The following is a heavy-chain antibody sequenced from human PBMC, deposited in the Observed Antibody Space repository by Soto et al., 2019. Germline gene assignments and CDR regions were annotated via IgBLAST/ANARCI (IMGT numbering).Heavy chain of an antibody. CDR1: GFTFSNAW. V-gene: IGHV3-15*01. CDR2: IKSKTDGGTT. Sequence: GGSLRLSCAASGFTFSNAWMSWVRQAPGKGLEWVGRIKSKTDGGTTDYAAPVKGRFTISRDDSKNTLYLQMNSLKTEDTAVYYCTTLIGYCSGGSCYLAHAYYYYMDVWGKGTTVTVSS. J-gene: IGHJ6*03. D-gene: IGHD2-15*01. CDR3: TTLIGYCSGGSCYLAHAYYYYMDV.